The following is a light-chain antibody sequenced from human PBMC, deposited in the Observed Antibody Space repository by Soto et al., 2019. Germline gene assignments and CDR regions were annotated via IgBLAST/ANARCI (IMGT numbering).Light chain of an antibody. CDR3: SSYTSDSSYV. Sequence: LTQPASVSGSPGQSITISCTGTSSDVGLYDYASWYQQHPGKAPQLMIYAVSNRPSGVSNRFSASKSGNTASLFISGLQAEDEADYYCSSYTSDSSYVFGSGTKVTAL. J-gene: IGLJ1*01. V-gene: IGLV2-14*01. CDR1: SSDVGLYDY. CDR2: AVS.